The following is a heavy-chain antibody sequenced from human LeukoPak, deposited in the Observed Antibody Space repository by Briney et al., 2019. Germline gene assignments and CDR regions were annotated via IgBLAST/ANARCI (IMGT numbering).Heavy chain of an antibody. CDR3: ARVFPRLGIALDAFDI. V-gene: IGHV3-21*01. Sequence: GGSLRLSCAASGFTFSSYSMNWVRQAPGKGLEWVSSISTSSSYIYYADSVKGRFTISRDNAKNSLYLQMNSLRAEDTAVYYCARVFPRLGIALDAFDIWGQGTMVTVSS. CDR2: ISTSSSYI. CDR1: GFTFSSYS. D-gene: IGHD3-16*01. J-gene: IGHJ3*02.